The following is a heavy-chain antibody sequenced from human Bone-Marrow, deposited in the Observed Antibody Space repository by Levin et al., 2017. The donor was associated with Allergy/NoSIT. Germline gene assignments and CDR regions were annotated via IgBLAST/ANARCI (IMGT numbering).Heavy chain of an antibody. V-gene: IGHV4-61*02. Sequence: SETLSLTCTVSGGSLSSGTYYWSWIRQPAGKGLEWIGLIYASGSTNYNPSLKSRVTISVDTSKNQFSLKLSSVNPADTAIYDCATHRRGYYMDVWGKGTTVTVSS. J-gene: IGHJ6*03. CDR2: IYASGST. D-gene: IGHD5-12*01. CDR3: ATHRRGYYMDV. CDR1: GGSLSSGTYY.